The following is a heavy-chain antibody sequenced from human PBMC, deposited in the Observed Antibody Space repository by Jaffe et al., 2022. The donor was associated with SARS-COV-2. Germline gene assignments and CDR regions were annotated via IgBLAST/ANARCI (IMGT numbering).Heavy chain of an antibody. CDR3: SISNRASH. V-gene: IGHV3-7*03. Sequence: EVQLLESGGGLVQPGGSLRLSCAASGFAFTNNWMIWVRQAPGKGLEWVGSIHPDGSEESYADSVKGRFTISRDNAKNSVFLQMDRLSVDDTAIYYCSISNRASHWGPGTLATVSP. CDR1: GFAFTNNW. J-gene: IGHJ4*02. CDR2: IHPDGSEE.